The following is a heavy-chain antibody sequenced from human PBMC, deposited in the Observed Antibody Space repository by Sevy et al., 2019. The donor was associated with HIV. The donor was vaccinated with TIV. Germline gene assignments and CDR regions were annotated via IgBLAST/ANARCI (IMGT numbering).Heavy chain of an antibody. CDR3: AKCGGDCYSRGYLDY. CDR1: GFTFSSYS. D-gene: IGHD2-21*02. Sequence: GGSLRLSCAVSGFTFSSYSMHWVRQAPGKGLERVTVISYDGSNKYYADSVKDRFTISRDNLKNTLYLQMNSLRAEDTAVYYCAKCGGDCYSRGYLDYWRQGTLVTVSS. CDR2: ISYDGSNK. J-gene: IGHJ4*02. V-gene: IGHV3-30-3*02.